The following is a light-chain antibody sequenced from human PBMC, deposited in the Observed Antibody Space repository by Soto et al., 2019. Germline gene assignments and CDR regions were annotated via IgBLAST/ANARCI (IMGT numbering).Light chain of an antibody. CDR1: ESISRH. J-gene: IGKJ5*01. Sequence: DIQMSQSPSSLSASVGDRVTITCRAAESISRHLNWYQQKPGRAPDLLIYAASTLQNGVPSRFTGSGSGTEFTLTITGLQLEDFATYYCQQDYSTLATFDQGTRLEIK. CDR3: QQDYSTLAT. CDR2: AAS. V-gene: IGKV1-39*01.